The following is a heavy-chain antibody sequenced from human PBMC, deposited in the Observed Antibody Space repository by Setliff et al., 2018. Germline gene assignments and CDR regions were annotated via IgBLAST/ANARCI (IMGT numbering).Heavy chain of an antibody. Sequence: ASVKVSCKASGYTFTNYAIHWVRQAPGQRPEWMGWINTCNANTKYSQKFQGRVTITRDTSASTAYMELSSLRSEDTAVYYCASFGVSLAFDIWGQGTMVTVSS. CDR2: INTCNANT. CDR3: ASFGVSLAFDI. D-gene: IGHD3-3*01. J-gene: IGHJ3*02. CDR1: GYTFTNYA. V-gene: IGHV1-3*04.